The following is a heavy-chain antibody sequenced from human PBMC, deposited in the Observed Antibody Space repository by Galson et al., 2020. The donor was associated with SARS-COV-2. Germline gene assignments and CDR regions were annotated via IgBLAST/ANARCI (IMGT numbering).Heavy chain of an antibody. D-gene: IGHD3-22*01. CDR1: GGSFSGYY. J-gene: IGHJ6*02. CDR2: INHSGST. CDR3: ARVEISVTMIVVVTDLGMDV. V-gene: IGHV4-34*01. Sequence: SETLSLTCAVYGGSFSGYYWSWIRQPPGKGLEWLGEINHSGSTNYNPSLKSRVTISVDTSKNQFSLKLSSVTAADTAVYYCARVEISVTMIVVVTDLGMDVWGQGTTVTVSS.